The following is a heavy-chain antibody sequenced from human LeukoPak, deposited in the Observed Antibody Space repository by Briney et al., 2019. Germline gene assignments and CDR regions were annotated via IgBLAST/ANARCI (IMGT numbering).Heavy chain of an antibody. Sequence: ASVKVSCKASGYTFTSHYMHWVRQAPGQGLEWMGIINPSGGSTGYAQKFQGRVTMTRDTSTSTVHMELSSLRSEDTAVYYCARDQVVRYYESTGYDCFDYWGQGTLVTVSS. CDR2: INPSGGST. V-gene: IGHV1-46*01. J-gene: IGHJ4*02. D-gene: IGHD3-22*01. CDR1: GYTFTSHY. CDR3: ARDQVVRYYESTGYDCFDY.